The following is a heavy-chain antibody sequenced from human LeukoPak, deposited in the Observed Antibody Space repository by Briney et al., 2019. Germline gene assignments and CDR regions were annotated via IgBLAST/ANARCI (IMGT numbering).Heavy chain of an antibody. Sequence: GGSLRLSCAASGFTFSDYYMSWIRQAPGKGLEWLSYIDNSGNTIYYADSVKGRFSISRDNAKTSLYLQMNSLRAEDTAMYYCATQTGYRGSFFSPLDYWGQGTLVTVSS. J-gene: IGHJ4*02. CDR1: GFTFSDYY. D-gene: IGHD1-26*01. CDR3: ATQTGYRGSFFSPLDY. V-gene: IGHV3-11*01. CDR2: IDNSGNTI.